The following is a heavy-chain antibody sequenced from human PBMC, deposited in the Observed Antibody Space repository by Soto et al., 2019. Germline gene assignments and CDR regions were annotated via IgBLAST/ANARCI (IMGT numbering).Heavy chain of an antibody. CDR2: ISSSSSYI. CDR3: ARGHLAWGSYPVDAFDI. Sequence: EVQLVESGGGLVKPGGSLRLSCAASGFTFSSYSMNWVRQAPGKGLEWVSSISSSSSYIYYADSVKGRFTISRDNAKNSRYLQMNSLRAEDTAVYYCARGHLAWGSYPVDAFDIWGRGTMVTVSS. CDR1: GFTFSSYS. J-gene: IGHJ3*02. D-gene: IGHD3-16*02. V-gene: IGHV3-21*01.